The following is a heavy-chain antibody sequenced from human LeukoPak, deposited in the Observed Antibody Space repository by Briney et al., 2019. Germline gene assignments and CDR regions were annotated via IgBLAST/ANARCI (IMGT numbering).Heavy chain of an antibody. D-gene: IGHD5-24*01. V-gene: IGHV3-66*01. CDR2: IYIEGYT. J-gene: IGHJ4*02. CDR3: VRDPRDGYGHFDY. CDR1: GFTFSGNH. Sequence: GRSLRLSCVVSGFTFSGNHISWVRQAPGKGPEWVSVIYIEGYTYYADSVKGRFTISRGNSKNTVYLQMNSLKPEDTAVYYCVRDPRDGYGHFDYWGQGTLVTVSS.